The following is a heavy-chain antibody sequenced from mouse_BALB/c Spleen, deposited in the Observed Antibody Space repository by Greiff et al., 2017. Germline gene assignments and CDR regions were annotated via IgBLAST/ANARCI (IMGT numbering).Heavy chain of an antibody. J-gene: IGHJ4*01. CDR3: ARGTTVVEAYAMDY. D-gene: IGHD1-1*01. CDR1: GFTFSSFG. CDR2: ISSGSSTI. Sequence: EVQLVESGGGLVQPGGSRKLSCAASGFTFSSFGMHWVRQAPEKGLEWVAYISSGSSTIYYADTVKGRFTISRDNPKNTLFLQMTSLRSEDTAMYDCARGTTVVEAYAMDYWGQGTSVTVSS. V-gene: IGHV5-17*02.